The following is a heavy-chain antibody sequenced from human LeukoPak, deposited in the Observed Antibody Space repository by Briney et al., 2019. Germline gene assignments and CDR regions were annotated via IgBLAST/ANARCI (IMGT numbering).Heavy chain of an antibody. CDR1: GVTRRPCG. V-gene: IGHV3-30*18. J-gene: IGHJ5*02. Sequence: PGGSLRLACAASGVTRRPCGMHWVRQAPGKRLEWVAVISYEGGTQHYADSVKGRFIISRDNPRNTLYLQMNILRTEDTAVYYCAKEGTPQVSTWYDLWGQGTQVIVSS. CDR3: AKEGTPQVSTWYDL. D-gene: IGHD3-10*01. CDR2: ISYEGGTQ.